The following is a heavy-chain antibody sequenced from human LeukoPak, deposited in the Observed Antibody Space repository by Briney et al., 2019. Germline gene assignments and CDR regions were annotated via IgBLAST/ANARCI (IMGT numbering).Heavy chain of an antibody. V-gene: IGHV3-23*01. CDR2: ITGSGGST. CDR3: AKAGGSQQYYYYGMDV. CDR1: GFTFSSYA. D-gene: IGHD1-26*01. Sequence: GGSLRLSCAASGFTFSSYAMHWVRQAPGKGLEWVSGITGSGGSTYYADSVKGRFTISRDNSKNTLYLQMNSLRAEDTAVYYCAKAGGSQQYYYYGMDVWGQGTTVTVSS. J-gene: IGHJ6*02.